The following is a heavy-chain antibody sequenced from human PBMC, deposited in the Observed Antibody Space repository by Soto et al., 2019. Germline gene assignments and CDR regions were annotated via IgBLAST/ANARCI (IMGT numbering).Heavy chain of an antibody. J-gene: IGHJ3*01. Sequence: SGTLSLTCAVSGFFISNGNYWGWIRKPPGKGLEWIGSIFHGGNTYYNPSLKSRVTISVDMSKNQFSLKLNSVTAADTAVYYCARARWYDAFDVWGQGTVVTVSS. CDR2: IFHGGNT. CDR1: GFFISNGNY. CDR3: ARARWYDAFDV. V-gene: IGHV4-38-2*01. D-gene: IGHD2-15*01.